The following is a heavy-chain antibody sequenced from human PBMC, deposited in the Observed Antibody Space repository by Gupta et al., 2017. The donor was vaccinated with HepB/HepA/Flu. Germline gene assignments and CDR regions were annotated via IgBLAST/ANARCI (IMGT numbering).Heavy chain of an antibody. J-gene: IGHJ4*02. CDR2: IIPIFGTA. CDR3: ARGGVQYYYDSSGYYHPLDY. Sequence: QVQLVQSGAEVKKPGSSVKVSCKASGGTFSSYAISWVRPAPGQGLEWMGGIIPIFGTANYAQKFQGRVTITADESTSTAYMELSSLRSEDTAVYYCARGGVQYYYDSSGYYHPLDYRGQGTLVTVSS. D-gene: IGHD3-22*01. CDR1: GGTFSSYA. V-gene: IGHV1-69*01.